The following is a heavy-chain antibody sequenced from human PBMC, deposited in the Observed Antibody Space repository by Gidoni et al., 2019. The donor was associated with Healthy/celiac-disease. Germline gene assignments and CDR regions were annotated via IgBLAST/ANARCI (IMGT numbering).Heavy chain of an antibody. Sequence: QVQLVESGGGVVQPGRSLRLSWAAYGFTFSSYGMHWVRQAPGKGLEWVAVIWYDGSNKYYADSLKGLFTISIDNSKNTLYLQMNSLRAEDTAVYYCARDDDYVWGSSRSIDYWGQGTLVTVSS. J-gene: IGHJ4*02. D-gene: IGHD3-16*02. CDR3: ARDDDYVWGSSRSIDY. CDR1: GFTFSSYG. CDR2: IWYDGSNK. V-gene: IGHV3-33*01.